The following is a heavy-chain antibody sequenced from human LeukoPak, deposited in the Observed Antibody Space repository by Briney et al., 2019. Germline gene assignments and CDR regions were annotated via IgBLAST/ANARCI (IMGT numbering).Heavy chain of an antibody. J-gene: IGHJ4*02. Sequence: SGGSLRLSCAASGFTFSSYWMTWVRQAPGKGLEWVANIRQDGSGKYYVDSVKGRLTISRDTAKNSLYLQMNSLRAEDTAVYYCARDSEGFDYWGQGTLVTVSS. CDR3: ARDSEGFDY. CDR2: IRQDGSGK. CDR1: GFTFSSYW. V-gene: IGHV3-7*01. D-gene: IGHD6-25*01.